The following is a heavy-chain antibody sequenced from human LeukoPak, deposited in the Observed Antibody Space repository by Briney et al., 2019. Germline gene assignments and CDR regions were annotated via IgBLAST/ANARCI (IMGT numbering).Heavy chain of an antibody. CDR2: IWYDGSIK. Sequence: GRSLRLSRAASGFTFTNYGMHWVRQAPGTGLEWVALIWYDGSIKYYADSLKGRFTISRDNSKNTLYLQMNSLRAEDTAVYYCASSDDSSYRPWYWGQGTLVTVSS. D-gene: IGHD3-22*01. CDR1: GFTFTNYG. V-gene: IGHV3-33*01. J-gene: IGHJ4*02. CDR3: ASSDDSSYRPWY.